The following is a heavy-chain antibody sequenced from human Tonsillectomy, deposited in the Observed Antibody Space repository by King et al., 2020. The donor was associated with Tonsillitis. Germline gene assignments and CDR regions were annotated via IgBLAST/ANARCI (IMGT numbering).Heavy chain of an antibody. V-gene: IGHV1-69*01. CDR1: GGSFSSYA. CDR2: IIPPFGTA. Sequence: QLVQSGAEVKKPGSSVKVSCKASGGSFSSYAISWVRQAPGQGLEWMGGIIPPFGTANYAQKFQGRVTITADESTSTAYMELSSLRSEDTAVYYCARAHSSGYWAYNYHMDVWGKGTTVTVSS. J-gene: IGHJ6*03. CDR3: ARAHSSGYWAYNYHMDV. D-gene: IGHD3-22*01.